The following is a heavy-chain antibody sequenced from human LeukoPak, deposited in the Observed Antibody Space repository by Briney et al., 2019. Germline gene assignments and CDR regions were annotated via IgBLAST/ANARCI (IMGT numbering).Heavy chain of an antibody. D-gene: IGHD1-1*01. CDR3: TRGRRRDPTGSSYYYGMDV. CDR1: GFTFSSYA. CDR2: ISGSGDNT. J-gene: IGHJ6*02. Sequence: PGGSLRLSCAASGFTFSSYAMSWVRQAPGKGLEWVSGISGSGDNTYYADSVKGRFTISRDNAKNSLHLQMNSLRAEDTAVYYCTRGRRRDPTGSSYYYGMDVWGQGTTVAVSS. V-gene: IGHV3-23*01.